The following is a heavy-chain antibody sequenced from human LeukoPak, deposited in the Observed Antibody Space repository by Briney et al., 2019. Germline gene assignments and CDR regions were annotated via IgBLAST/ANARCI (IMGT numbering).Heavy chain of an antibody. CDR2: ISSNGGNT. Sequence: GGSLRLSCAASGFTFSSYAMHWVRQAPGKGLEYVSAISSNGGNTYYANSVKGRFTISRDNSKNTLYLQMGSLRAEDMAVYYCAREGATLRPFDYWGQGTLVTVSS. CDR3: AREGATLRPFDY. D-gene: IGHD1-26*01. V-gene: IGHV3-64*01. J-gene: IGHJ4*02. CDR1: GFTFSSYA.